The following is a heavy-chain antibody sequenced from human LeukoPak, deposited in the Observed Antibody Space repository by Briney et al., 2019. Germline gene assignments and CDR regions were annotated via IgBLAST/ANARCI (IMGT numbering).Heavy chain of an antibody. Sequence: SETLSLTCTVSRGSISNYYWSWLRQPPGKGLEWIGYIYYSGSTNYNPSLESRVTISIDTSKNQFSLKLTSVTAADTAVYYCASLRERSYYARGFDYWGQGTLVTVSS. CDR2: IYYSGST. D-gene: IGHD1-26*01. CDR3: ASLRERSYYARGFDY. CDR1: RGSISNYY. J-gene: IGHJ4*02. V-gene: IGHV4-59*01.